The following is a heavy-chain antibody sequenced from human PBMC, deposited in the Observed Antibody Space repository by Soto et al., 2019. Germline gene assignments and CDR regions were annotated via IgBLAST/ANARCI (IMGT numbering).Heavy chain of an antibody. J-gene: IGHJ6*02. CDR3: ASPGGDIVVAHYGMDV. D-gene: IGHD2-2*01. CDR1: GGTFSSYA. CDR2: IIPIFGTA. V-gene: IGHV1-69*01. Sequence: QVQLVQSGAEVKKPESPVKVSCKASGGTFSSYAISWVRQAPGQGLEWMGGIIPIFGTANYAQKFQGRVTITADESTSTAYMELSSLRSEDTAVYYCASPGGDIVVAHYGMDVWGQGTTVTVSS.